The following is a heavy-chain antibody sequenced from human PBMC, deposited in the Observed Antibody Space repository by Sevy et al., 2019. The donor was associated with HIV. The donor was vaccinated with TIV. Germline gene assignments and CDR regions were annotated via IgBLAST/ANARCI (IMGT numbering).Heavy chain of an antibody. J-gene: IGHJ4*02. CDR1: GYTLTAFA. Sequence: ASVKVSCKVCGYTLTAFAMHWVRQAPGKGLEWMGTFDPEDDERIYAQKFQGRVSMTEDTSADTAYMELSSLRSEDTAIYYCATTKDYYDSSAYPVDYWGQGTLVTVSS. CDR2: FDPEDDER. CDR3: ATTKDYYDSSAYPVDY. D-gene: IGHD3-22*01. V-gene: IGHV1-24*01.